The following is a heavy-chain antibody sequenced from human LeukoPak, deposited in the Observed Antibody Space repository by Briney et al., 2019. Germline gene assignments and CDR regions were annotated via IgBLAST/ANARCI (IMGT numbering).Heavy chain of an antibody. CDR2: IYTSGST. J-gene: IGHJ3*02. D-gene: IGHD3-22*01. CDR1: GGSVTSGSYY. CDR3: ARNTYYYDSSGYYDNAFDM. Sequence: PSQTLSLTCTVSGGSVTSGSYYWGWIRQPAGKGLEWIGRIYTSGSTNYNPSLKSRVTISVDTSKNQFSLKLSSVTAADTAVYYCARNTYYYDSSGYYDNAFDMWGQGTKVTVSS. V-gene: IGHV4-61*02.